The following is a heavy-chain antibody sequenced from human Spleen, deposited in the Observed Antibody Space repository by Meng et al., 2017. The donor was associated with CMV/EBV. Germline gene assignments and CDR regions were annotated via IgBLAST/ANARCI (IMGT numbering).Heavy chain of an antibody. J-gene: IGHJ6*02. Sequence: GSLRLSCSVSGGSISHYYWSWIRQPPGKGLEWIGHISYSGGANYNPSLKSRVTTSVDKSKTQFSLKLTSVTAADTAVYYCAGSIVVVPAAIFYYYYGMDVWGQGTTVTVSS. CDR3: AGSIVVVPAAIFYYYYGMDV. CDR2: ISYSGGA. D-gene: IGHD2-2*02. V-gene: IGHV4-59*01. CDR1: GGSISHYY.